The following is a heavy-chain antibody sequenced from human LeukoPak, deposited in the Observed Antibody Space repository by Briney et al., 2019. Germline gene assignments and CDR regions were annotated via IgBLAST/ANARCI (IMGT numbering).Heavy chain of an antibody. CDR3: ARRGNFDY. CDR2: RHYTGNT. V-gene: IGHV4-59*08. J-gene: IGHJ4*02. D-gene: IGHD6-13*01. Sequence: SETLSLTCAVSGGSITNYYWSWIRQPPGKGLEWIGCRHYTGNTNYNPSLKSRVTISVDTSKNQFSLRLSSVTAADTAVYYCARRGNFDYWGQGTLVTVSS. CDR1: GGSITNYY.